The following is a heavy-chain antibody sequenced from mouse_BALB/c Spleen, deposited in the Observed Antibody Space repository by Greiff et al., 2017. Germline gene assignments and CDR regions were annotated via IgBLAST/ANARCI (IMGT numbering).Heavy chain of an antibody. J-gene: IGHJ1*01. CDR2: ISSGSSTI. Sequence: EVKLVESGGGLVQPGGSRKLSCAASGFTFSSFGMHWVRQAPEKGLEWVAYISSGSSTIYYADTVKGRFTISRDNPKNTLFLQMTSLRSEDTAMYYCARSWGNYLYWYFDVWGAGTTVTVSS. D-gene: IGHD2-1*01. CDR3: ARSWGNYLYWYFDV. V-gene: IGHV5-17*02. CDR1: GFTFSSFG.